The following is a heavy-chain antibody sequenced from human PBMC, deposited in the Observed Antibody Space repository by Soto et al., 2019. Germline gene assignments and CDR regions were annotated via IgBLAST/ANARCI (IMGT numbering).Heavy chain of an antibody. D-gene: IGHD3-3*01. CDR3: ARDFPADDFWSGYYRNYYYGMDV. CDR1: GFTFSSYG. J-gene: IGHJ6*02. V-gene: IGHV3-33*01. CDR2: IWYDGSNK. Sequence: GGSLRLSCAASGFTFSSYGMHWVRQAPGKGLEWVAVIWYDGSNKYYADSVKGRFTISRDNSKNTLYLQMNSLRAEDTAVYYCARDFPADDFWSGYYRNYYYGMDVWGQGTTVTAP.